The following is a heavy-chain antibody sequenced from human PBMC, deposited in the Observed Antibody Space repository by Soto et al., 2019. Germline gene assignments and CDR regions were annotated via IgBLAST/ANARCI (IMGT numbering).Heavy chain of an antibody. CDR3: ARGRVVVVAATQERFDY. J-gene: IGHJ4*02. CDR2: ISSSSSYI. Sequence: GGSLRLSCAASGFTFSSYSMNWVRQAPGKGLEWVSSISSSSSYIYYADSVKGRFTISRDNAKNSLYLQMNSLRVEDTAVYYCARGRVVVVAATQERFDYWGQGTLVTVSS. CDR1: GFTFSSYS. D-gene: IGHD2-15*01. V-gene: IGHV3-21*01.